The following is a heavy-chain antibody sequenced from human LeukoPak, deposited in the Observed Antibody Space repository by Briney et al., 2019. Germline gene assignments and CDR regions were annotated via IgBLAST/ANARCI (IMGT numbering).Heavy chain of an antibody. CDR2: ISRDSRTR. Sequence: GGSLRLSCAASGFTFGDYAMHWVRQAPGKGLEWVSGISRDSRTRDYADSVKGRFTISRDNAKNSLYLQMGSLTTEDTAFYYCAAKEGGTASFDYWGQGTLVTVSS. CDR1: GFTFGDYA. CDR3: AAKEGGTASFDY. J-gene: IGHJ4*02. V-gene: IGHV3-9*01. D-gene: IGHD1-7*01.